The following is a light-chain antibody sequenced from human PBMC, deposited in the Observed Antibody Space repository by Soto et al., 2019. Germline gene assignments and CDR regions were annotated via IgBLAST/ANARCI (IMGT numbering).Light chain of an antibody. J-gene: IGKJ4*01. CDR2: AAS. V-gene: IGKV3-20*01. Sequence: EIVLAQSPGTLSLAPGERVTLSCRASQSIDSSYLAWYQQKPGQAPRLLVFAASNRATGVPDRFSGSGSGTDFTLTITRLDPEDVAVYYCQQYGSSPLAFGRGTRVEIK. CDR3: QQYGSSPLA. CDR1: QSIDSSY.